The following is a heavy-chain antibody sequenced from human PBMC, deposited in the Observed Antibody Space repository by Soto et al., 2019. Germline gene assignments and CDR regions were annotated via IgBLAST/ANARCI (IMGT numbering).Heavy chain of an antibody. J-gene: IGHJ5*02. Sequence: QVQLVQSGAEVKKPGSSVKVSCKASGGTFGSYTISWVRQAPGLGLEWMGRITPILGITNYAQKFQGRVTITADKSTSTAYMELISLRSEDTAVYYCARGSDYKPWFDPWGQGTLVTVSS. CDR1: GGTFGSYT. V-gene: IGHV1-69*02. D-gene: IGHD3-10*01. CDR3: ARGSDYKPWFDP. CDR2: ITPILGIT.